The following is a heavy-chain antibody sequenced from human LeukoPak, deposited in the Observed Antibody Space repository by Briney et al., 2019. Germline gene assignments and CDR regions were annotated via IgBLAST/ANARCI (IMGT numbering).Heavy chain of an antibody. D-gene: IGHD3-10*01. CDR3: AKRSSGYYGSGSYFSNWFDP. CDR2: IRYDGSNK. J-gene: IGHJ5*02. CDR1: VFTFSLYG. Sequence: GGSLRLLCAASVFTFSLYGMHWVRQSPGKGREWVAYIRYDGSNKYYADSVKGRFTITRDNSKNTLYLQMNSLRAEDTAVYYCAKRSSGYYGSGSYFSNWFDPWGQGTLVTVSS. V-gene: IGHV3-30*02.